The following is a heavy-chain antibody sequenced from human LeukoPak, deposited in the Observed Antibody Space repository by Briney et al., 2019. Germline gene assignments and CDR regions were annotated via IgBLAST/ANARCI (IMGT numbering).Heavy chain of an antibody. CDR1: GGSISSSGYY. CDR2: IYYSGST. J-gene: IGHJ5*02. Sequence: SETLSLTCTVSGGSISSSGYYWGWIRQPPGKGLEWIGSIYYSGSTYYNPSLKSRVTISVDTSKNQFSLKLSSVTAADTAVYYCAIVGANDWFDPWGQGTLVTVSS. D-gene: IGHD1-26*01. CDR3: AIVGANDWFDP. V-gene: IGHV4-39*01.